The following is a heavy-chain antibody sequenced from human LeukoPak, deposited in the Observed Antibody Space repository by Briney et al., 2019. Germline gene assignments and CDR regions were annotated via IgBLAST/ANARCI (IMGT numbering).Heavy chain of an antibody. D-gene: IGHD7-27*01. CDR1: GYSISSGYY. J-gene: IGHJ4*02. Sequence: SETLSLTCAVSGYSISSGYYWGWIRQPPGKGLEWIGSIYHSGSTYYNPSLKSRVTISVDTSKNQFSLKLSSVTAADTAVYYCARRNWGPVDYWGQGTLVTVSS. V-gene: IGHV4-38-2*01. CDR2: IYHSGST. CDR3: ARRNWGPVDY.